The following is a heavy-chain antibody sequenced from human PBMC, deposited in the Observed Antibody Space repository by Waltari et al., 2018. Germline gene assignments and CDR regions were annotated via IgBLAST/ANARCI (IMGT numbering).Heavy chain of an antibody. J-gene: IGHJ4*02. CDR2: ISYDGSNK. D-gene: IGHD5-12*01. Sequence: QVQLVESGGGVVQPGRSLRLSCAASGFTFSSYAMHWVRQAPGKGLEWVAVISYDGSNKYYADSVKGRFTISRENSKNTLYLQMNSLRAEDTAVYYCARSPFGYSGYGRTHWGQGTLVTVSS. CDR3: ARSPFGYSGYGRTH. V-gene: IGHV3-30-3*01. CDR1: GFTFSSYA.